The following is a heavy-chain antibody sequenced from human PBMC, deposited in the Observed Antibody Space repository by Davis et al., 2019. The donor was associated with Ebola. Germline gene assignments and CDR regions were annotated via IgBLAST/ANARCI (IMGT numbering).Heavy chain of an antibody. Sequence: PGGSLRLSCAASGFIFRSYVMSWVRQAPGKGLEWVSTFGTSGDTYYADSVKGRFTTSRDNSKNTLYLQMNTLGAEDTAVYYCATTPQYSSGQNKPFDYWGQGTLVTVSS. CDR2: FGTSGDT. CDR1: GFIFRSYV. CDR3: ATTPQYSSGQNKPFDY. D-gene: IGHD6-19*01. J-gene: IGHJ4*02. V-gene: IGHV3-23*01.